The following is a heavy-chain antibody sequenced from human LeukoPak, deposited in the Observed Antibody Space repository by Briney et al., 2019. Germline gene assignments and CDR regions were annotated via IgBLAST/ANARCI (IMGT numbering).Heavy chain of an antibody. D-gene: IGHD4-17*01. Sequence: PGGSLXLSCAASGFTFSTYAMRWVRQAPGKGLEWVSSISGSGGITFYADTVKGRFTISRDNSKNTLYLQMDSLRAEDTAVYYCAKGRGDPFYYFDCWGQGTLVTVSS. V-gene: IGHV3-23*01. J-gene: IGHJ4*02. CDR3: AKGRGDPFYYFDC. CDR1: GFTFSTYA. CDR2: ISGSGGIT.